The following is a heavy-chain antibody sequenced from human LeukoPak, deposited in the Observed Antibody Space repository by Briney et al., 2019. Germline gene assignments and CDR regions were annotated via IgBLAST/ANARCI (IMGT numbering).Heavy chain of an antibody. CDR2: IYYSGST. CDR3: ARVNGGFGPYYFDY. Sequence: SETLSLTCTVSGGSISSYYWSWIRQPPGKGLEWIGYIYYSGSTNYNPSLKSRVTISVDTSKNQFSLKLSSVTAADTAVYYCARVNGGFGPYYFDYWGQGTLVTVSS. D-gene: IGHD3-10*01. CDR1: GGSISSYY. J-gene: IGHJ4*02. V-gene: IGHV4-59*01.